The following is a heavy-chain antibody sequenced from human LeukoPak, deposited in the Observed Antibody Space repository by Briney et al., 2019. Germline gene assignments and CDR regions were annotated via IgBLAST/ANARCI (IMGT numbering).Heavy chain of an antibody. D-gene: IGHD4-17*01. CDR2: ITIDSDYI. V-gene: IGHV3-21*06. J-gene: IGHJ5*02. CDR3: AREIGETVTTSKWFDP. CDR1: GFTFSIYD. Sequence: GGSLRLSCAASGFTFSIYDMNWVRQAPGKGLEWLSSITIDSDYIYYADSVKGRFTFSRDNAKNSLYLQMNSLRAEDTAVYYCAREIGETVTTSKWFDPWGQGTLVTVSS.